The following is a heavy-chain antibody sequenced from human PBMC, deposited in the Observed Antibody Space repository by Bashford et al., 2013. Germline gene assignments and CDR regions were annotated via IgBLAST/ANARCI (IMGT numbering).Heavy chain of an antibody. V-gene: IGHV1-2*02. D-gene: IGHD6-13*01. CDR3: ARVSRSEQQLGKIDY. J-gene: IGHJ4*02. CDR2: INPNSGGT. CDR1: GYTFTGYY. Sequence: VASVKVSCKASGYTFTGYYMHWVRQAPGQGLEWMGWINPNSGGTNYAQKFQGRVTMTRDTSISTAYMELSRLRSDDTAVYYCARVSRSEQQLGKIDYWGQGTLVTVSS.